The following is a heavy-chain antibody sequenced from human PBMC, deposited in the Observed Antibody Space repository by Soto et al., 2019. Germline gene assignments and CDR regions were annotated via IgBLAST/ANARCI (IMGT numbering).Heavy chain of an antibody. J-gene: IGHJ3*02. Sequence: SETLSLTCTVSGGSINNYYWSWVRQPPGKGLEYIGYVHYSGSINYNPSLKSRVTISVDTSKTQFYLKLSSVTAADTAVYYCARNTDWPKGYTFDMWGQGTMVTVSS. CDR1: GGSINNYY. V-gene: IGHV4-59*01. CDR3: ARNTDWPKGYTFDM. D-gene: IGHD3-9*01. CDR2: VHYSGSI.